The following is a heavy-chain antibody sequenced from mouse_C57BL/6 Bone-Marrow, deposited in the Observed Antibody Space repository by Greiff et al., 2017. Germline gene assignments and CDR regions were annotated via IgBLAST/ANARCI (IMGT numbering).Heavy chain of an antibody. CDR3: SSFDGNYFDF. Sequence: EVQLQESGAELVRPGASVKLSCTASGFNIKDDYIHWVEQRPEQGLEWIGWIDPEIGDTDYASKFQGKATITSDTSSNTAYLQRSSLTSEDTAVYYCSSFDGNYFDFWGQGTPLTVAS. J-gene: IGHJ2*01. CDR2: IDPEIGDT. D-gene: IGHD2-3*01. CDR1: GFNIKDDY. V-gene: IGHV14-4*01.